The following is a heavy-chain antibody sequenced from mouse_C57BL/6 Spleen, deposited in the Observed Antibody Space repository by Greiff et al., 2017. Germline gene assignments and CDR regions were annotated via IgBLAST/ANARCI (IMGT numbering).Heavy chain of an antibody. CDR2: IDPSDSYT. Sequence: VQLQQPGAELVKPGASVKLSCKASGYTFTSYWMQWVKQRPGQGLEWIGEIDPSDSYTNYNQKFKGKATLTVDTSSSTAYMQLSSLTSEDSAVYYCALSTMVTGYYFDYWGQGTTLTVSS. CDR3: ALSTMVTGYYFDY. CDR1: GYTFTSYW. J-gene: IGHJ2*01. V-gene: IGHV1-50*01. D-gene: IGHD2-2*01.